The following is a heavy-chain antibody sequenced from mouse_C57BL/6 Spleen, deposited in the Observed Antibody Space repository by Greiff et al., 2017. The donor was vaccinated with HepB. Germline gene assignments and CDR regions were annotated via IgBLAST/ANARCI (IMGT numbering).Heavy chain of an antibody. Sequence: VKLMESGPGLVVPSQSLSITCTVSGFSLTSYGVDWVRQPPGKGLEWLGVIWGGGSTNYNSALMSRLSISKDNSKSQVFLKMNSLQTDDTAMYYCAKHRENGYDGWYFDVWGTGTTVTVSS. CDR2: IWGGGST. CDR3: AKHRENGYDGWYFDV. D-gene: IGHD2-2*01. CDR1: GFSLTSYG. V-gene: IGHV2-9*01. J-gene: IGHJ1*03.